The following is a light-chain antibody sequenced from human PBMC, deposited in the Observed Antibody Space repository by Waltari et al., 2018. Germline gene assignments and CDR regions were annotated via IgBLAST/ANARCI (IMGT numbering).Light chain of an antibody. CDR1: QTVGKS. CDR3: QHYVRFPVT. V-gene: IGKV3-20*01. J-gene: IGKJ1*01. Sequence: EIVFTQSPGTLSLSPGDRATPSRRASQTVGKSLAWYQQKPGRAPRLLIYDASSRATGIPDRFSGSGFGTDFSLTISRLEPEDFAVYYCQHYVRFPVTFGQGTKVEIE. CDR2: DAS.